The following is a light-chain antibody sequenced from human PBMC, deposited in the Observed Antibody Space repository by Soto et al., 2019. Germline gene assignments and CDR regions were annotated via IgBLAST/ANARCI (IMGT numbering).Light chain of an antibody. V-gene: IGKV3D-20*02. CDR3: QERSHWPSLT. CDR1: QSVTSNY. CDR2: GAS. J-gene: IGKJ4*01. Sequence: EIVLTQSPGTLSLSPGERATLSCGANQSVTSNYLAWYQQKPGQAPRLLIYGASRRATGIPDRFSGSGSGTDFTLTISSLEPEDFGVYFCQERSHWPSLTFGGGTKVDIK.